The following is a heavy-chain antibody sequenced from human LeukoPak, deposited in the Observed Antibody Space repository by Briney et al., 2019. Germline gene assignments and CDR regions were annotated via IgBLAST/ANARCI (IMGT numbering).Heavy chain of an antibody. Sequence: PSETLSLTCTVSGGSISSYYWSWIRQPPGKGLEWIGEINHSGSTNYNPSLKSRVTISVDTSKNQFSLKLSSVTAADTAVYYCARHENGNDAFDIWGQGTMVTVSS. CDR3: ARHENGNDAFDI. CDR1: GGSISSYY. V-gene: IGHV4-34*01. J-gene: IGHJ3*02. CDR2: INHSGST. D-gene: IGHD1-26*01.